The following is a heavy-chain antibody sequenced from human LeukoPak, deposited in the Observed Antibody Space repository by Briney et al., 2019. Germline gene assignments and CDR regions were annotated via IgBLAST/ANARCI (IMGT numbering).Heavy chain of an antibody. CDR3: ARLATDPSTYYYFYMDV. Sequence: SETLSLTCTLSGGSINGHYWSWIRQPPGKTLEWIGNVYYTGNGNYNPSLKSRVTISVDTSKNQFSLKLNSATAADTAVYYCARLATDPSTYYYFYMDVWGTGTTVIISS. CDR1: GGSINGHY. CDR2: VYYTGNG. J-gene: IGHJ6*03. V-gene: IGHV4-59*11. D-gene: IGHD2-21*02.